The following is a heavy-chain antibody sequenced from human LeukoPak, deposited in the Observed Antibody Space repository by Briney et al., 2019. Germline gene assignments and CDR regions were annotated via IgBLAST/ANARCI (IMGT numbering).Heavy chain of an antibody. V-gene: IGHV3-64*01. CDR1: VFTFSRYA. CDR3: AIGVGVAVDY. CDR2: ISCIGGST. J-gene: IGHJ4*02. D-gene: IGHD1-26*01. Sequence: PGGSLSLSCAASVFTFSRYAMHWVGQAPGKGLEYVSAISCIGGSTYYATSLRGRFTISRDNSTNTLYLPMVSLRAADMAGYYCAIGVGVAVDYWGQGTLVTVSS.